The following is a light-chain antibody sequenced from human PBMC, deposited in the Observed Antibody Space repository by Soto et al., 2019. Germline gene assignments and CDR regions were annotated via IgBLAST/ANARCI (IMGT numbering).Light chain of an antibody. V-gene: IGKV1-5*03. CDR1: QSVSSW. CDR2: KAS. Sequence: DIQITQSPPTLSASVGDRVTITCRASQSVSSWLAWYQQRPGKAPKLLIYKASTLKSGVPSRFSGSGSGTEFTLTISSLQPDDFATYYCQHYNSYSEAFGQGTKVDIK. CDR3: QHYNSYSEA. J-gene: IGKJ1*01.